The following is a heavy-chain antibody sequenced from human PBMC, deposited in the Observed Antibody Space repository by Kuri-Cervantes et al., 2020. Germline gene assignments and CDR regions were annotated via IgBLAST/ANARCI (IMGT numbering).Heavy chain of an antibody. CDR2: IIPIFGTA. V-gene: IGHV1-69*13. Sequence: SVKVSCKASGGTFSSYAISWVRQAPGQGLEWMGGIIPIFGTANYAQKFQGRVTITADESTSTAYMELSSLRSEDTAVYYCARSGGIVVVPAADYYYYYMDVWGKGTTVTVSS. J-gene: IGHJ6*03. D-gene: IGHD2-2*01. CDR1: GGTFSSYA. CDR3: ARSGGIVVVPAADYYYYYMDV.